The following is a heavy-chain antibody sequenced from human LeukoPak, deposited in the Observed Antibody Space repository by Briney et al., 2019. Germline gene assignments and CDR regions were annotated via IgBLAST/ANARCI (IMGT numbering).Heavy chain of an antibody. CDR2: IYYSGHT. D-gene: IGHD2-8*01. J-gene: IGHJ5*01. Sequence: PSETLSLTCTVSGGSISSNYWSWIRQPPGKGLEWIGYIYYSGHTHHNPSLKSRVTMSIDTSRRQFFLKLNSVTAADTAVYFCALAPNSNWFDFWGPGTLVTVSS. V-gene: IGHV4-59*03. CDR3: ALAPNSNWFDF. CDR1: GGSISSNY.